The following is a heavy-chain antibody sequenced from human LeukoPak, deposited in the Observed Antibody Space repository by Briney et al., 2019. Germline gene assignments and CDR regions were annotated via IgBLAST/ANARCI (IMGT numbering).Heavy chain of an antibody. V-gene: IGHV3-11*01. D-gene: IGHD3-16*02. J-gene: IGHJ6*02. CDR3: ARTPADDYVWGSYRHYYYYGMDV. CDR2: ISSSGSTI. Sequence: GGSRRLSCAASGFTFSDYYMSWIRQAPGKGLEWVSYISSSGSTIYYADSVKGRFTISRDNAKNSLYLQMNSLRAEDTAVYYCARTPADDYVWGSYRHYYYYGMDVWGQGTTVTVSS. CDR1: GFTFSDYY.